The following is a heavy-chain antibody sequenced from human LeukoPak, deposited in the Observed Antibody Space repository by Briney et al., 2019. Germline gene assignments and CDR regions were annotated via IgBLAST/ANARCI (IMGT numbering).Heavy chain of an antibody. CDR3: AKLGMIAVAGYFDY. CDR1: GFTFDDYA. CDR2: ISWNSGSI. J-gene: IGHJ4*02. D-gene: IGHD6-19*01. Sequence: PGGSLRLSCAASGFTFDDYAMHWVRQAPGKGLEWVSGISWNSGSIGYADSVKGRFTISRDNSKNTLYLQMNSLRAEDTAVYYCAKLGMIAVAGYFDYWGQGTLVTVSS. V-gene: IGHV3-9*01.